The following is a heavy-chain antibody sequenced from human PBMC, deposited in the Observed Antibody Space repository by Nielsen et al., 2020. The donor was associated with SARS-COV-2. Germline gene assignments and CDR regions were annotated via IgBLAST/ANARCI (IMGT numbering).Heavy chain of an antibody. V-gene: IGHV3-30*04. D-gene: IGHD2-2*01. CDR3: ARDNQLLYSDY. Sequence: GESLKISCAASGFTFSSYAMHWVRQAPGKGLEWVAVISYGGSNKYYADSVKGRFTISRDNSKNTLYLQMNSLRAEDTAVYYCARDNQLLYSDYWGQGTLVTVSS. CDR2: ISYGGSNK. J-gene: IGHJ4*02. CDR1: GFTFSSYA.